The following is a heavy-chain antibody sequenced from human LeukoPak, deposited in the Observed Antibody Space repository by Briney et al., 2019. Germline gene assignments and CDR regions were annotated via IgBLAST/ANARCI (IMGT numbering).Heavy chain of an antibody. Sequence: GGSLRLSCAASGFTFDDYAIHWVRQAPGKGLEWVSGISWNSGSIGYADSVKGRFTISRDNAKNSLYLQMNSLRAEDTALYYCAKGVNERLVTPTFDYWGQGTLVTVSS. V-gene: IGHV3-9*01. D-gene: IGHD3-9*01. CDR2: ISWNSGSI. J-gene: IGHJ4*02. CDR3: AKGVNERLVTPTFDY. CDR1: GFTFDDYA.